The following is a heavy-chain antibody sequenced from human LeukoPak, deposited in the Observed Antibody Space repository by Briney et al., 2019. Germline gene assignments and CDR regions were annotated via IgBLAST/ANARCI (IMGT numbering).Heavy chain of an antibody. CDR2: ISTSSSYI. J-gene: IGHJ4*02. CDR3: ARDLSPARPFDY. V-gene: IGHV3-21*01. CDR1: GFTFSSYS. D-gene: IGHD6-6*01. Sequence: GGSLRLSCAASGFTFSSYSMNWVRQAPGKGLEWVSSISTSSSYIYYADSLKGRFTISRDNAKTSLYLKMNSLRAEDTAVYYCARDLSPARPFDYWGQGTLVTVSS.